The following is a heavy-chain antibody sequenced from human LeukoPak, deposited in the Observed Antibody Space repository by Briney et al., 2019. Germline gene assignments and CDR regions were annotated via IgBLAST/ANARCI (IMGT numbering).Heavy chain of an antibody. Sequence: ASGKVSCKASGYTLTSYDITRVRQATGQGLEWMGYMNPNSGNTGYAQKFQGRVTMTRNTSISTAYMELSSLRSEDTAVYYCTRELRSDSHWGQGTLVTVSS. V-gene: IGHV1-8*01. CDR1: GYTLTSYD. CDR3: TRELRSDSH. CDR2: MNPNSGNT. J-gene: IGHJ4*02.